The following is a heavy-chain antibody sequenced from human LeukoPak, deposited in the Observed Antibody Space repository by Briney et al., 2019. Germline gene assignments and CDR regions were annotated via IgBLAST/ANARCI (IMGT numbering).Heavy chain of an antibody. J-gene: IGHJ2*01. CDR1: SGSISSYY. CDR3: ARGPPAGYYDSTAYPAWYFDL. D-gene: IGHD3-22*01. Sequence: SETLSLTCTVSSGSISSYYWSWIRQPPGKGLEWIGDIYYSGTTNYDPSLKSRVTISGDTSKNQFSLKLSSVTAADTAVYYCARGPPAGYYDSTAYPAWYFDLWGRGTLVTVSS. CDR2: IYYSGTT. V-gene: IGHV4-59*01.